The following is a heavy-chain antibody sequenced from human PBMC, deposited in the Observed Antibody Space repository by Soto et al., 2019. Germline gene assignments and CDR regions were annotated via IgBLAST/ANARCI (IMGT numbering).Heavy chain of an antibody. CDR1: GSTFGDYA. V-gene: IGHV3-49*04. Sequence: GGSLRLSCTASGSTFGDYAMSWVRQAPGKGLEWVGFIRSKAYGGTTEYAASVKGRFTISRDDSKSIAYLQMNSLKTEDKAVYYCTRLAAASYYYYYGMDVWGQGKTVTVAS. CDR3: TRLAAASYYYYYGMDV. CDR2: IRSKAYGGTT. D-gene: IGHD6-13*01. J-gene: IGHJ6*02.